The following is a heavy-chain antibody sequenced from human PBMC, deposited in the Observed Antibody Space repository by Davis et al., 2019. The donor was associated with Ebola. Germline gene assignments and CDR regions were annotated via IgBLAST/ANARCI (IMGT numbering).Heavy chain of an antibody. CDR2: IYPGDSDT. J-gene: IGHJ3*02. D-gene: IGHD3-22*01. V-gene: IGHV5-51*01. Sequence: GESLKISCKGSGYSFTSYWIGWVRQMPGKGLEWMGIIYPGDSDTRYSPSFQGQVTISADKSISTAYLQWSSLKASDTAMYYCARHGRAGYYDSSGYYYVHAFDIWDQGTMVTVSS. CDR1: GYSFTSYW. CDR3: ARHGRAGYYDSSGYYYVHAFDI.